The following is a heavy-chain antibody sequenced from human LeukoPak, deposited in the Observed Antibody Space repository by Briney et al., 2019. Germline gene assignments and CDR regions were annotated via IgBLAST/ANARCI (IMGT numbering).Heavy chain of an antibody. J-gene: IGHJ4*02. V-gene: IGHV3-21*01. CDR3: ARDPPRCSGGSCYLDY. CDR1: GFTFSSYS. D-gene: IGHD2-15*01. CDR2: ISGSSSYI. Sequence: GGSLRLSCAASGFTFSSYSMNWVRQAPGKGLEWVSSISGSSSYIYYSDSVKGRFTISRDNAKNSLYLQMNSLRAEDTAVYYCARDPPRCSGGSCYLDYWGQGTLVTVSS.